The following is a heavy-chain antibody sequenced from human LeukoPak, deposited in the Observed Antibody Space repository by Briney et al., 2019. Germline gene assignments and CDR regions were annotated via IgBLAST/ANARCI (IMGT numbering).Heavy chain of an antibody. Sequence: GGSLRLSCAASGFTFSNYAIHWVRQAPGKGLEWVAVISYDGSNKYYADSVKGRFTISRDNSKNTLYLQMNSLRAEDTAVYYCARNAYYYGSGSYRFDYWGQGALVTVSS. V-gene: IGHV3-30*04. J-gene: IGHJ4*02. D-gene: IGHD3-10*01. CDR3: ARNAYYYGSGSYRFDY. CDR1: GFTFSNYA. CDR2: ISYDGSNK.